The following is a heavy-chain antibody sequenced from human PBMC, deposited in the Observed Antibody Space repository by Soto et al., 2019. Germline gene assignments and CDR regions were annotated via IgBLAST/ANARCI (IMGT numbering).Heavy chain of an antibody. CDR2: INPSGGST. CDR3: ARGPIVVVKDGWFEP. V-gene: IGHV1-46*01. Sequence: ASVKVSCKASGYTFTSYYMHWVRQAPGQGLEWMGIINPSGGSTSYAQKFQGRVTMTRDTSTSTVYMELSSLRSEDTAVYYCARGPIVVVKDGWFEPWGQGTRVNVAS. CDR1: GYTFTSYY. D-gene: IGHD2-2*01. J-gene: IGHJ5*02.